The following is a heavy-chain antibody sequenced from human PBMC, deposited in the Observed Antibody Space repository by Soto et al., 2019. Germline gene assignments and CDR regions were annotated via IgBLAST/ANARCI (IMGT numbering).Heavy chain of an antibody. V-gene: IGHV1-69*04. CDR1: GGTFSSYT. CDR3: AREASSWFPPHWFDP. Sequence: SVKVSCKASGGTFSSYTISWVRQAPGQGLEWMGRIIPILGIANYAQKFQGRVTITADKSTSTAYMELSSLRSEDTAVYYCAREASSWFPPHWFDPWGQGTLVTVSS. D-gene: IGHD6-13*01. CDR2: IIPILGIA. J-gene: IGHJ5*02.